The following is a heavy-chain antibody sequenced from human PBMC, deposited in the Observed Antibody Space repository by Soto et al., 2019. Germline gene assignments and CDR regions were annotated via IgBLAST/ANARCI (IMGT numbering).Heavy chain of an antibody. Sequence: SETLSLTCIISGGSISVYYWSWIRQPPGQALEWIGYIYDSGSPYYNPSLRSRVIISADTSKNQISLKLTLATAAETAVYNCARGVGSSPPRYWGRGTLVTV. CDR2: IYDSGSP. J-gene: IGHJ4*02. D-gene: IGHD1-26*01. V-gene: IGHV4-59*01. CDR3: ARGVGSSPPRY. CDR1: GGSISVYY.